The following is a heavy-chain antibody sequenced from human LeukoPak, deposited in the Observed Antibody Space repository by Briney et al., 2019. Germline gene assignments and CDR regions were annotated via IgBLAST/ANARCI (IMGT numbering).Heavy chain of an antibody. V-gene: IGHV4-34*01. CDR1: GGSSSSYY. J-gene: IGHJ4*02. D-gene: IGHD2-2*01. CDR3: ARGGDIVVVPAAI. Sequence: PSETLSLTCTISGGSSSSYYWSWIRQPPGKGLEWIGEINHSGSTNYNPSLKSRVTISVDTSKNQFSLKLSSVTAADTAVYYCARGGDIVVVPAAIWGQGTLVTVSS. CDR2: INHSGST.